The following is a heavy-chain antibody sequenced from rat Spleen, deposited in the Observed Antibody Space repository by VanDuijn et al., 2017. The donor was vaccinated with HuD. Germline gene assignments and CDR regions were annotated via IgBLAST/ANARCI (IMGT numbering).Heavy chain of an antibody. CDR2: ISTGGGNT. D-gene: IGHD1-6*01. J-gene: IGHJ2*01. Sequence: EVQLVESGGGLVQPGRSLKLSCAASGFTFSNYDMAWVRQAPTKGLEWIASISTGGGNTYYRDSVKGRFTLSRDNAETTLYLQIDSLRSEDTATYYCAREADRPFHYFDYWGQGVMVTVSS. CDR3: AREADRPFHYFDY. V-gene: IGHV5-25*01. CDR1: GFTFSNYD.